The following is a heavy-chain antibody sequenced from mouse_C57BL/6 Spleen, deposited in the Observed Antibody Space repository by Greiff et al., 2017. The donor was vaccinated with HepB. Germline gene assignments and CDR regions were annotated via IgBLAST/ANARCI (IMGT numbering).Heavy chain of an antibody. D-gene: IGHD2-3*01. CDR2: INPNNGGT. J-gene: IGHJ1*03. V-gene: IGHV1-26*01. CDR1: GYTFTDYY. CDR3: LDDGTTGGYFDV. Sequence: EVQLQQSGPELVKPGASVKISCKASGYTFTDYYMNWVKQSHGKSLEWIGDINPNNGGTSYNQKFKGKATLTVDKSSSTAYMELRSLTSEDSAVYYGLDDGTTGGYFDVWGKGTTVTVSS.